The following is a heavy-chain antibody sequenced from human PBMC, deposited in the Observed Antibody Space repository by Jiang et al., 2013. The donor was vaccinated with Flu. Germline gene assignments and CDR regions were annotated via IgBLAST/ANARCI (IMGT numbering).Heavy chain of an antibody. J-gene: IGHJ5*02. CDR2: INAGGDKI. CDR1: GFTFRDFA. Sequence: VQLVESGGGLVQPGGSLRLSCAASGFTFRDFAMNWVRQAPGKGLEWISVINAGGDKIYYADSVRGRFTISRDNFKNTLYLQMNSLRAEDTAVYYCAKDRGSGTYENWFDPWGQGTLVTVSS. D-gene: IGHD3-10*01. CDR3: AKDRGSGTYENWFDP. V-gene: IGHV3-23*04.